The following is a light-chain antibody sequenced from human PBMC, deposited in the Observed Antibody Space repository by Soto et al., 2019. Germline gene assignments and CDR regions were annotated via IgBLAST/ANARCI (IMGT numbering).Light chain of an antibody. CDR2: GAS. CDR3: QQYGSSPFT. J-gene: IGKJ3*01. V-gene: IGKV3-20*01. Sequence: ESVLTQSPGTLSMSPGERATLSCRASQSVSSSYSAWDQQKPGQAPRLLIYGASSRATGIPDRFSGSGSGTDFTLTISRLEPGDFAVYYCQQYGSSPFTFGPGTKVDIK. CDR1: QSVSSSY.